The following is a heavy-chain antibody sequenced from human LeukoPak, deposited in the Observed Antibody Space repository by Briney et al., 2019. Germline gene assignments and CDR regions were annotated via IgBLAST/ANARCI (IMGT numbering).Heavy chain of an antibody. D-gene: IGHD2-21*01. CDR2: INPNSGGT. V-gene: IGHV1-2*02. CDR3: ARADRLDGGPYLIGP. Sequence: ASVKVSCKTSGYTFTDYYMHWVRQTPGQGLEWMGWINPNSGGTSSAQKFQGRVTMTRDTSITTVYMEVSWLTSDDTAIYYCARADRLDGGPYLIGPWGQGTLVTVSS. J-gene: IGHJ5*02. CDR1: GYTFTDYY.